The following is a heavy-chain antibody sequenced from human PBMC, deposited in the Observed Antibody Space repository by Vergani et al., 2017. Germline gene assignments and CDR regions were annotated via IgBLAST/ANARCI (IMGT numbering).Heavy chain of an antibody. Sequence: EVQLVESGGGLVQPGGSLRLSCSASGFTFSSYAIHWVRQAPGKGLEYVSAISSNGGSTYYADSVKGRFTISRDNSKNTLYLQMSSLRAEDTAVYYCVKGKWGIVGATVFDYWGQGTLVTVSS. CDR1: GFTFSSYA. V-gene: IGHV3-64D*06. CDR3: VKGKWGIVGATVFDY. D-gene: IGHD1-26*01. J-gene: IGHJ4*02. CDR2: ISSNGGST.